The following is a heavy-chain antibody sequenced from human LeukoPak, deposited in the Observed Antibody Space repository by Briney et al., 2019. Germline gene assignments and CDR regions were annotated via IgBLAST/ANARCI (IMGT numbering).Heavy chain of an antibody. CDR1: GYTFTGYY. CDR3: ARDQYYYDSSGYYYFAFDI. D-gene: IGHD3-22*01. J-gene: IGHJ3*02. Sequence: SVKVSCKASGYTFTGYYMHWVRQAPGQGLEWMGRIIPIFGTANYAQKFQGRVTITTDESTSTAYMELSSLRSEDTAVYYCARDQYYYDSSGYYYFAFDIWGQGTMVTVSS. V-gene: IGHV1-69*05. CDR2: IIPIFGTA.